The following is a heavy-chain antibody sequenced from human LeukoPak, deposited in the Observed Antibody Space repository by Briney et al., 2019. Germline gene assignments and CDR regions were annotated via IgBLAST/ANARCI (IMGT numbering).Heavy chain of an antibody. CDR1: GGSFSGYY. Sequence: PSETLSLTCAVYGGSFSGYYWSWIRQPPGKGLEWIGEINHSGSTNYNPSLKSRVTISVDTSKNQFSLKLSSVTAADTAVYYCASSPRRRAGYRGHYYYGMDVWGQGTTVTVSS. CDR3: ASSPRRRAGYRGHYYYGMDV. D-gene: IGHD5-12*01. J-gene: IGHJ6*02. V-gene: IGHV4-34*01. CDR2: INHSGST.